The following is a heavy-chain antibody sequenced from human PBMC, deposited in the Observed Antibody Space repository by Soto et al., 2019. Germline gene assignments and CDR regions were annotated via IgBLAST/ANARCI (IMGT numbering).Heavy chain of an antibody. CDR3: ARDTSSGWQADY. Sequence: GSLRLSCAASVFTFSSYSMNWVRQAPGKGLEWVSSISSSSSYIYYADSVKGRFTISRDNAKNSLYLQMNSLRAEDTAVYYCARDTSSGWQADYWGQGTLVTV. CDR2: ISSSSSYI. J-gene: IGHJ4*02. V-gene: IGHV3-21*01. CDR1: VFTFSSYS. D-gene: IGHD6-19*01.